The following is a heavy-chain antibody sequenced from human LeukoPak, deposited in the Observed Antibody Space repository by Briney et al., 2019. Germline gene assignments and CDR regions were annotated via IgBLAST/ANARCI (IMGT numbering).Heavy chain of an antibody. CDR2: IYYSGSS. CDR1: GGSISSSSSY. Sequence: PSETLSFTCSVSGGSISSSSSYWGWIRQPPGKGLEWIGSIYYSGSSFDNPALKSRVTISVDTSKNQFSLKLSSVTAADTAVYYCARHRSGWLQSSFDYWGQGTLVTVSS. V-gene: IGHV4-39*01. D-gene: IGHD5-24*01. J-gene: IGHJ4*02. CDR3: ARHRSGWLQSSFDY.